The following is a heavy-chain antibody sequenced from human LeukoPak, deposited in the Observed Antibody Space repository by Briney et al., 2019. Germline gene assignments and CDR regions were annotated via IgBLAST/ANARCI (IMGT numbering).Heavy chain of an antibody. CDR3: TRGRITMVRGVIWSLNWFDP. Sequence: GGSLRLSCAASGFTFSSYAMHWVRQAPGKGLEWVAVISYDGSNKYYADSVKGRFTISRDNSKNTLYLQMNSLRAEDTAVYYCTRGRITMVRGVIWSLNWFDPWGQGTLVTVSS. J-gene: IGHJ5*02. CDR1: GFTFSSYA. CDR2: ISYDGSNK. V-gene: IGHV3-30-3*01. D-gene: IGHD3-10*01.